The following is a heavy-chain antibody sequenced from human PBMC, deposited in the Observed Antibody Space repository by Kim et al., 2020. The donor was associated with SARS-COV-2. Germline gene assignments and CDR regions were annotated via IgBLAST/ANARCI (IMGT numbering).Heavy chain of an antibody. CDR3: ARGQSGIAAAGTRWFDP. CDR2: INHSGST. Sequence: SETLSLTCAVYGGSFSGYYWSWIRQPPGKGLEWIGEINHSGSTNYNPSLKSRVTISVDTSKNQFSLKLSSVTAADTAVYYCARGQSGIAAAGTRWFDPWGQGTLVTVSS. J-gene: IGHJ5*02. D-gene: IGHD6-13*01. V-gene: IGHV4-34*01. CDR1: GGSFSGYY.